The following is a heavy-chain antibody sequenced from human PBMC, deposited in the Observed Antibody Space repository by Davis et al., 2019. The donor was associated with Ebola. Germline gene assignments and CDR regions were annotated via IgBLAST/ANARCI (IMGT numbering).Heavy chain of an antibody. J-gene: IGHJ3*02. CDR3: ARDWGSGYAAAAFDI. Sequence: GGSLRLSCAASGFTFSSYGMHWVRQAPGKGLEWVAVIWYDGSNKYYADSVKGRFTISRDNSKNTLYLQMNSLRAEDTAVYYCARDWGSGYAAAAFDIWGQGTMVTVSS. D-gene: IGHD3-16*01. CDR1: GFTFSSYG. V-gene: IGHV3-33*01. CDR2: IWYDGSNK.